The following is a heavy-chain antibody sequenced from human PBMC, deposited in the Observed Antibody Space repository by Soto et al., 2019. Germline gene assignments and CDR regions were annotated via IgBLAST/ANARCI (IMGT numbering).Heavy chain of an antibody. D-gene: IGHD5-12*01. CDR3: ARDYSGWRDYYYGMDV. CDR2: ISYDGSNK. Sequence: GGSLRLSCAASGFTFSSYAMHWVRQAPGNGLEWVAVISYDGSNKYYADSVKGRFTISRDNSKNTLYLQMNSLRAEDTAVYYCARDYSGWRDYYYGMDVWGQGTTVTVSS. V-gene: IGHV3-30-3*01. CDR1: GFTFSSYA. J-gene: IGHJ6*02.